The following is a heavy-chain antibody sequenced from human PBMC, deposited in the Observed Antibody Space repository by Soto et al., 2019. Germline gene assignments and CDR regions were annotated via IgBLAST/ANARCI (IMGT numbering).Heavy chain of an antibody. Sequence: VQLVESGGGLVQPGGSLRLSCAASGFTFSSYAMHWVRQAPGKGLEYVSAISSNGGSTYYANSVKGRFTISRDNSKNTLYLQMGSLRAEDMAVYYCATGESGAFDIWGQGTMVTVSS. D-gene: IGHD1-1*01. CDR3: ATGESGAFDI. V-gene: IGHV3-64*01. J-gene: IGHJ3*02. CDR2: ISSNGGST. CDR1: GFTFSSYA.